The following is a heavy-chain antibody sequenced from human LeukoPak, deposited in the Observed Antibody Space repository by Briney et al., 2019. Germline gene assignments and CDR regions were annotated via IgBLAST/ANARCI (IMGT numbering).Heavy chain of an antibody. V-gene: IGHV1-46*01. D-gene: IGHD1-26*01. CDR3: ARYRGYSGSYKRAEYFQH. J-gene: IGHJ1*01. CDR1: GDMFTGYY. Sequence: ASVKVSFKASGDMFTGYYMHWVRQAPGQGREWMGIINPSGGSTSYAQKFQGRVTMTRDTSTSTVYMELSSLRSEDTAVYYCARYRGYSGSYKRAEYFQHWGQGTLVTVSS. CDR2: INPSGGST.